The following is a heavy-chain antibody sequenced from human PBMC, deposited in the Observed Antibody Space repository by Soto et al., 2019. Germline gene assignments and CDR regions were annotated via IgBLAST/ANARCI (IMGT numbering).Heavy chain of an antibody. CDR3: AKDRGPGGYSYGLFDY. J-gene: IGHJ4*02. CDR1: GFTFSSYA. Sequence: EVQLLESGGGLVQSGGSLRLSCAASGFTFSSYAMSWVRQAPGKGLEWVSSLSGSGGRSYHTDSVKGRFTISRDNSKNTLYLQMNSLRAEDTAVYYCAKDRGPGGYSYGLFDYWGQGTLVTVSS. V-gene: IGHV3-23*01. D-gene: IGHD5-18*01. CDR2: LSGSGGRS.